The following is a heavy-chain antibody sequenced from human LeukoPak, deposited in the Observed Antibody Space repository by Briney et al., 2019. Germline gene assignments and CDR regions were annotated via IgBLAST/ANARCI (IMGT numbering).Heavy chain of an antibody. V-gene: IGHV1-2*02. CDR1: GYTFIGYY. D-gene: IGHD6-19*01. CDR2: INPNSGGT. CDR3: ARDIKDGSGWLIVMY. Sequence: ASVKVSCKASGYTFIGYYMHWVRQAPGQGLEWMGWINPNSGGTNYAQKFQGRVTMTRDTSISTAYMELSRLRSDDTAVYYCARDIKDGSGWLIVMYWGQGTLVTVSS. J-gene: IGHJ4*02.